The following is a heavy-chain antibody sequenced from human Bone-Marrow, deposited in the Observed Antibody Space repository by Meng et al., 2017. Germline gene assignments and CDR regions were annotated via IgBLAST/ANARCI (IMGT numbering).Heavy chain of an antibody. V-gene: IGHV4-4*02. Sequence: VQLAVSVPGLAEPSGHLSLTFAVPGGSISRSNWWSWVRQPPGKGLEWIGEIYHSGSTNYNPSLKSRVTISVDKSKNQFSLKLSSVTAADTAVYYCARATYYYDSSRRNMRDLPFDYWGQGTLVTVSS. CDR2: IYHSGST. J-gene: IGHJ4*02. CDR3: ARATYYYDSSRRNMRDLPFDY. D-gene: IGHD3-22*01. CDR1: GGSISRSNW.